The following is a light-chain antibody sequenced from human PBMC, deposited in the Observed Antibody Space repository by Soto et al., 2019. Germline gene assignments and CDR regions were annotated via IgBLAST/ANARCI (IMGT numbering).Light chain of an antibody. CDR1: SIGSRS. CDR2: DDS. CDR3: HVWHTSADHVV. Sequence: SYELTQPPSVSVAPGQTARITCGGDSIGSRSVYWYQQRPGQAPVLVVYDDSDRPSGIPERFSGSNSGSTATLTISRVEAGDEADYYCHVWHTSADHVVFGGGTKLTVL. J-gene: IGLJ2*01. V-gene: IGLV3-21*02.